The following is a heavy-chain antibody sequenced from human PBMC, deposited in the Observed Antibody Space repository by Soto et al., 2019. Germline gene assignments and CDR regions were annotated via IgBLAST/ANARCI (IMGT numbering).Heavy chain of an antibody. J-gene: IGHJ3*02. CDR1: GFTFSSYA. V-gene: IGHV3-23*01. D-gene: IGHD3-10*01. Sequence: GGSLRLSCAASGFTFSSYAMSWVRQAPGKGLEWVSAIRGSGGSTYYADSVKGRFTISRDNSKNTLYLQMNSLRAEDTAVYYCAKEIRYLYYYGSGSRSAFDIWGQGTMVTVS. CDR3: AKEIRYLYYYGSGSRSAFDI. CDR2: IRGSGGST.